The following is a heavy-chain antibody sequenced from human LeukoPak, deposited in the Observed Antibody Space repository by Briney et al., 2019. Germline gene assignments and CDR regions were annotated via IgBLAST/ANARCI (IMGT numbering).Heavy chain of an antibody. J-gene: IGHJ5*02. CDR1: GYTFTGYY. CDR2: INPNSGGT. CDR3: AETTVTTGGFDP. D-gene: IGHD4-17*01. Sequence: ASVKVSCKVSGYTFTGYYMHWVRQAPGQGLEWMGRINPNSGGTNYAQKFQGRVTMTRDTSISTAYMELSRLRSDDTAVYYCAETTVTTGGFDPWGQGTLVTVSS. V-gene: IGHV1-2*06.